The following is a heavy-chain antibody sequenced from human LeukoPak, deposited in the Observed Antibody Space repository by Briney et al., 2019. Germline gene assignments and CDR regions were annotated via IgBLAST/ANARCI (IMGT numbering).Heavy chain of an antibody. Sequence: PGGSLRLSCAASGFTFSSYGMHWVRQAPGKGLEWVAVISYDGSNKYYADSVKGRFTISRDNSKNTLYLQMNSLRAEDTAVYYCARESGYSYGYAFDIWGQGTMVTVSS. V-gene: IGHV3-30*03. J-gene: IGHJ3*02. CDR3: ARESGYSYGYAFDI. CDR1: GFTFSSYG. CDR2: ISYDGSNK. D-gene: IGHD5-18*01.